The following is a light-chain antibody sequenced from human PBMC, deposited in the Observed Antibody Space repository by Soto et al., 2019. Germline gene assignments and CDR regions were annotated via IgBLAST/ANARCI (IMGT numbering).Light chain of an antibody. CDR2: GAS. CDR1: QSVSSNS. CDR3: QQYGSSSYT. Sequence: DIVLTQSPDTLSLSPGERATLSCRASQSVSSNSLAWYHQKPGQAPRLLIYGASTRATGIPDRFSGSGSGTDFTLTISSLEPEDFAVYYCQQYGSSSYTFGQGTRLEIK. V-gene: IGKV3-20*01. J-gene: IGKJ2*01.